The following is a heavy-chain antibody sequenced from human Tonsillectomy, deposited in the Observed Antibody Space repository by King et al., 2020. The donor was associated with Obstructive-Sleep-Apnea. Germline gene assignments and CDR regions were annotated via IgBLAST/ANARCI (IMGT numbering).Heavy chain of an antibody. D-gene: IGHD3-3*01. Sequence: QLVQSGPEVKKPGTSVKVSCKASGFTFTSSAMQWGRQARGQRLEWIGWIVVGRGNTNYSQKFQERVTITRDMSTSTAYMELSSLRSEDTAVYYCAAITIFGGLGYFDYWGQGTLVTVSS. CDR1: GFTFTSSA. CDR2: IVVGRGNT. CDR3: AAITIFGGLGYFDY. V-gene: IGHV1-58*02. J-gene: IGHJ4*02.